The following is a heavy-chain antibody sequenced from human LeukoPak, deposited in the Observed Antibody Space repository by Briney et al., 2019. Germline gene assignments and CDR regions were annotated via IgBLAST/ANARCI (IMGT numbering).Heavy chain of an antibody. CDR3: AREIAVAGTSYDY. V-gene: IGHV1-2*02. CDR2: INPNSGGT. Sequence: GASVKVSCKASGYTFTGYYMHWVRQAPGQGLEWMGWINPNSGGTNYAQKFQGRVTMTRDTSISTAYMELSRLRSDDTAVYYCAREIAVAGTSYDYWGQGTLSPSPQ. J-gene: IGHJ4*02. CDR1: GYTFTGYY. D-gene: IGHD6-19*01.